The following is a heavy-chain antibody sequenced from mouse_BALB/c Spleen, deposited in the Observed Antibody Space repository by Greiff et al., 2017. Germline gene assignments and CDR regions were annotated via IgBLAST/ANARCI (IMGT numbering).Heavy chain of an antibody. CDR2: INPSTGYT. Sequence: VQLQQSGAELAKPGASVKMSCKASGYTFTSYWMHWVKQRPGQGLEWIGYINPSTGYTEYNQKFKDKATLTADKSSSTAYMQLSSLTSEDSAVYYCARDDSAWFAYWGQGTLVTVSA. CDR3: ARDDSAWFAY. J-gene: IGHJ3*01. D-gene: IGHD2-4*01. CDR1: GYTFTSYW. V-gene: IGHV1-7*01.